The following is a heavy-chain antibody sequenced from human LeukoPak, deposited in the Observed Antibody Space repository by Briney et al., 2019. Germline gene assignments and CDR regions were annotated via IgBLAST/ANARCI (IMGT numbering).Heavy chain of an antibody. D-gene: IGHD4-17*01. CDR1: GGSISSGDYY. CDR2: INHSGST. Sequence: PSQTLSLTCTVSGGSISSGDYYWSWIRQPPGKGLEWIGEINHSGSTNYNPSLKSRVTISVDTSKNQFSLKLSSVAAADTAVYYCARGPVVYGDYAKVLDYWGQGTLVTVSS. V-gene: IGHV4-30-4*08. CDR3: ARGPVVYGDYAKVLDY. J-gene: IGHJ4*02.